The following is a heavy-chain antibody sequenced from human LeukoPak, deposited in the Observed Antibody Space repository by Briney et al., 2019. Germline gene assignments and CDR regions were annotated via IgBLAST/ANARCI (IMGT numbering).Heavy chain of an antibody. J-gene: IGHJ6*02. CDR3: ARGQIVVVPAAVAGCYYYGMDV. D-gene: IGHD2-2*01. CDR2: INHSGST. V-gene: IGHV4-34*01. CDR1: GGSFSDYY. Sequence: SETLSLTCAVYGGSFSDYYWSWIRQPPGKGLEWIGEINHSGSTNYNPSLKSRVTISVDTSKNQFSLKLSSVTAADTAVYYCARGQIVVVPAAVAGCYYYGMDVWGQGTTVTVSS.